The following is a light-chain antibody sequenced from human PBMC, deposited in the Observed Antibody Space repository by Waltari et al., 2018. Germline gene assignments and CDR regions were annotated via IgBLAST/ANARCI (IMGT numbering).Light chain of an antibody. CDR3: MQNIQIPVS. Sequence: DIVMTQTPLSLSVTPGQAASISCKPSQSLLHSDGKTHLYWYLQTPGQPPQLLIYEVSNRFSGVPERFSGGGSGTDFTLKISRVEAEDVGLYYCMQNIQIPVSFGGGTKVEIK. V-gene: IGKV2D-29*01. CDR2: EVS. CDR1: QSLLHSDGKTH. J-gene: IGKJ4*01.